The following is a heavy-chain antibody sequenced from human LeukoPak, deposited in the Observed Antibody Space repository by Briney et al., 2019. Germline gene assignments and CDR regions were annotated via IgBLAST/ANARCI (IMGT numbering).Heavy chain of an antibody. V-gene: IGHV1-18*01. Sequence: GASVKVSCKASGYTFTSYDITWVRQAPGQGLEWMGWISVYNGNTKYAQKVEGRVTITTDTSTSTAYMELRSLRSDDTAVYYCARSQVAALVDYWGQGTLVTVSS. J-gene: IGHJ4*02. D-gene: IGHD1-26*01. CDR3: ARSQVAALVDY. CDR1: GYTFTSYD. CDR2: ISVYNGNT.